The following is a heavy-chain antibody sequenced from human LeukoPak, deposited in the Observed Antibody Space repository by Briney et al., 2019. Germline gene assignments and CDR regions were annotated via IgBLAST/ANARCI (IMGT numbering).Heavy chain of an antibody. CDR2: MNPNSGNT. CDR1: GYTFTSYD. V-gene: IGHV1-8*01. CDR3: AMWAGIAEAGFEGPFDY. J-gene: IGHJ4*02. Sequence: ASVKVSCKASGYTFTSYDINWVRQATGQGLEWMGWMNPNSGNTGYAQKFQGRVTMTRNTSISTAYMELSSLRSDDTAVYYCAMWAGIAEAGFEGPFDYWGQGTLVTVSS. D-gene: IGHD6-19*01.